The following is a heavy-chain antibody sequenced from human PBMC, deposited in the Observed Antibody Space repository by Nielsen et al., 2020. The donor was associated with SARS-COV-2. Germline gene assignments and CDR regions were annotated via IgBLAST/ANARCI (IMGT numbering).Heavy chain of an antibody. V-gene: IGHV3-15*01. Sequence: GGSLRLSCAASGFTFSNAWMSWVRQAPGKGLEWVGRIKSKTDGGTTDYAVPVKGRFPISRDDSKNTLYLQMNSLKTEDTAVYYCTTEYQLLSGIIDYWGQGTLVTVSS. CDR1: GFTFSNAW. D-gene: IGHD2-2*01. CDR2: IKSKTDGGTT. CDR3: TTEYQLLSGIIDY. J-gene: IGHJ4*02.